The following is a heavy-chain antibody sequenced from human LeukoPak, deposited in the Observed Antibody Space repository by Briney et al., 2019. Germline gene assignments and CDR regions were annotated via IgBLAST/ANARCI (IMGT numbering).Heavy chain of an antibody. D-gene: IGHD3-22*01. CDR2: ISNDGGGT. Sequence: GSLRLSFAASGFIFNNYGLIWVRQAPGKGLQWVSAISNDGGGTTYADFVKGRFTISRDNSKNTLFLQMSSLRAEDTALYYCAKGGSGYFADLWGRGTLVTVSS. CDR1: GFIFNNYG. CDR3: AKGGSGYFADL. J-gene: IGHJ5*02. V-gene: IGHV3-23*01.